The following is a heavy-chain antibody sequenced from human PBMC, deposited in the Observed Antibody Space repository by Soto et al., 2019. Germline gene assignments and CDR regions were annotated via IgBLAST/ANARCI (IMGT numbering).Heavy chain of an antibody. CDR1: GFSFISYS. CDR3: VRDFGWYFRSGYMDV. J-gene: IGHJ6*03. V-gene: IGHV3-21*02. D-gene: IGHD3-3*01. CDR2: INEDSSYI. Sequence: EVQLVGSGGGLVKPGGSLRLSCAASGFSFISYSMNWVRQAPGKGLEWVSSINEDSSYIYYAHSLRGRFTISRDNAKDSLYLQMNSLRAEDTAVYYCVRDFGWYFRSGYMDVWGDGATVTVSS.